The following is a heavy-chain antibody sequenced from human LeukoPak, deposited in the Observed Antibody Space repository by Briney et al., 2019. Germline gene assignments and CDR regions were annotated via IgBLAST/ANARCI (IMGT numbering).Heavy chain of an antibody. D-gene: IGHD2-2*02. J-gene: IGHJ4*02. Sequence: SETLSLTCTVSGYSISTGYYWDWIRQPPGKGLEWIGTFYHGGSTYYNPSLKSRVTISVDTSKNQFSLNLTSVTAADTAVYYCARVYRPYYFDYWGQGTLVTVSS. CDR1: GYSISTGYY. CDR3: ARVYRPYYFDY. V-gene: IGHV4-38-2*02. CDR2: FYHGGST.